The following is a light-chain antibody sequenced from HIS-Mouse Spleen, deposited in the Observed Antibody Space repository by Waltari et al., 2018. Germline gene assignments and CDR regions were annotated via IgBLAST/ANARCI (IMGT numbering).Light chain of an antibody. V-gene: IGLV1-47*01. CDR2: RNN. Sequence: QSVLTQPPSASGTPGQRVTISCSGSSSNIGSNYVYWYQQLPGTAPKLLIYRNNQRPSGVPARFSGSTSGTSDSLAISGLRSEDEADYYCAAWDDSLSGPVFGGGTKLTVL. CDR3: AAWDDSLSGPV. CDR1: SSNIGSNY. J-gene: IGLJ3*02.